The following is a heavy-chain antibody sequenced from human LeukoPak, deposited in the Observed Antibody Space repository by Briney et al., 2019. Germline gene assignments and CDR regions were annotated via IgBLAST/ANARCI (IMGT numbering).Heavy chain of an antibody. D-gene: IGHD6-19*01. CDR3: ASLREAVAGSGGNYYYYYMDV. V-gene: IGHV3-23*01. J-gene: IGHJ6*03. CDR1: GFTFSSYA. Sequence: GGSLRLSCAASGFTFSSYAMSWVRQAPGKGLEWVSAISGSGGSTYYADSVKGRSTISRDNAKNSLCLQMNSLRAEDTALYYCASLREAVAGSGGNYYYYYMDVWGKGTTVTVSS. CDR2: ISGSGGST.